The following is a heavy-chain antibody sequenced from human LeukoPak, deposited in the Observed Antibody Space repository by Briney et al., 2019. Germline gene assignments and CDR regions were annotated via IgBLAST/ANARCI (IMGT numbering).Heavy chain of an antibody. V-gene: IGHV4-4*07. CDR2: IYTSGSN. Sequence: SETLSLTCTVSGGSISSYYWSWIRQPAGKGLEWIGRIYTSGSNNYKPSLKSRVTMSVETSKNHFSLKLSSVTAADTPVYYCAGVSSTWYQDWYFDLWGRGTLVTVSS. CDR1: GGSISSYY. J-gene: IGHJ2*01. CDR3: AGVSSTWYQDWYFDL. D-gene: IGHD6-13*01.